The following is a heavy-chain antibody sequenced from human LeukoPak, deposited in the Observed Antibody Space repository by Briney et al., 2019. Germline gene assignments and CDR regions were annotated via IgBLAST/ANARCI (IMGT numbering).Heavy chain of an antibody. D-gene: IGHD3-22*01. CDR2: IDYSGNT. CDR3: ARVTYYDSSGTYNWFDP. Sequence: PSETLSLTCSVSGDFISRNGYYWGWIRQPPGQGLEWLGTIDYSGNTYYNPSLKSRVTVSIDTSKNHFSLKLNSVTAADTAVYYCARVTYYDSSGTYNWFDPWGQGTLVTVSS. CDR1: GDFISRNGYY. V-gene: IGHV4-39*02. J-gene: IGHJ5*02.